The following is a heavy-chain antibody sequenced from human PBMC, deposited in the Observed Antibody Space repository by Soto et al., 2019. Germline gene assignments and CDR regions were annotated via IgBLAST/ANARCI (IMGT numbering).Heavy chain of an antibody. CDR3: ATDHESDY. Sequence: PGGSLRLSCAASGFTFSSYAMSWIRQAPGKGLEWVSAISGSGGGTYYVDSVKGRFTISRDNSKNTLYLQMNSLRAEDSALYYCATDHESDYWGQGSRVTVSS. V-gene: IGHV3-23*01. CDR2: ISGSGGGT. J-gene: IGHJ4*02. CDR1: GFTFSSYA.